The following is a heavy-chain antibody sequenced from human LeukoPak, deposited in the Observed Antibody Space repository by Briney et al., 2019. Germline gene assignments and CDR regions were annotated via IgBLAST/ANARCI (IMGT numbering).Heavy chain of an antibody. Sequence: GGSLRISCAASGFTFSSYAMSWVRQAPGKGLEWVSAISGSGGSTYYADSVKGRFTISRDNSKNTLYLQMNSLRAEDTAVYYCAKETSLSSSWYTPFDYWGQGTLVTVSS. CDR3: AKETSLSSSWYTPFDY. V-gene: IGHV3-23*01. CDR1: GFTFSSYA. J-gene: IGHJ4*02. CDR2: ISGSGGST. D-gene: IGHD6-13*01.